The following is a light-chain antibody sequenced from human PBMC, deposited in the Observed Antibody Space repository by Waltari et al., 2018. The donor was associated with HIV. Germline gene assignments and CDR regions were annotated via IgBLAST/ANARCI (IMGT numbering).Light chain of an antibody. Sequence: QSALTQPASVSGSPGQSITISCTGTSSDIDGYTYVSWYQQHPGKAPKLMIYDVSNRPPGLSNRFSGSKSGNPASLTISGLQAEDEADYYCSAYTSSSTKVFGGGTKLTVL. CDR2: DVS. V-gene: IGLV2-14*03. J-gene: IGLJ2*01. CDR1: SSDIDGYTY. CDR3: SAYTSSSTKV.